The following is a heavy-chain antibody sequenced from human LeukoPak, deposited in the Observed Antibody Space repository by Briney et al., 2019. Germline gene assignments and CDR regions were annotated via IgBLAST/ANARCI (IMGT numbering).Heavy chain of an antibody. CDR2: ISYDGSNK. CDR1: AFTFSTYG. D-gene: IGHD3-22*01. V-gene: IGHV3-30*18. J-gene: IGHJ4*02. Sequence: PGRSMRLSCAAYAFTFSTYGMHCVRHAPGNVLEWVAAISYDGSNKYYADSVKGRFTISRDNSKDTLYLQMNSMRAEDTAVYYCAKETYYYDSSGYYGGDYYFDYWGQGTLVTVSS. CDR3: AKETYYYDSSGYYGGDYYFDY.